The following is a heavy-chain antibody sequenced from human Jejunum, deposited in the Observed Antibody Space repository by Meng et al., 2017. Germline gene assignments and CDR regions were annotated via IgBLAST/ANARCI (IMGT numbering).Heavy chain of an antibody. V-gene: IGHV4-4*02. CDR3: ARDFEALNGV. CDR2: IYHSGTT. CDR1: GDSISSSYW. Sequence: QVQWQGSGPGLGKPWGTLSLTCAVSGDSISSSYWWSWVRQSPGKGLEWIGEIYHSGTTNYNPSLKSRVTLSVDKSKNQFSLNLSSVTAADTAVYFCARDFEALNGVWGQGTLVTVSS. D-gene: IGHD2-8*01. J-gene: IGHJ1*01.